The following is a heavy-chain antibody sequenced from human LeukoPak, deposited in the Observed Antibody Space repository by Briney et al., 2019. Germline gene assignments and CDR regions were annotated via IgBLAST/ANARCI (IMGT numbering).Heavy chain of an antibody. D-gene: IGHD2/OR15-2a*01. Sequence: PSETLSLTCTVSGGSISSYYWSWIRQPPGKGLEWIAYISNIGSINYNPTLKSRVTISLDTSKNQFPLKLSSLTAADTAVYYCAGHHPRNTVDFWRQGTLVTVSS. V-gene: IGHV4-59*08. CDR2: ISNIGSI. J-gene: IGHJ4*02. CDR1: GGSISSYY. CDR3: AGHHPRNTVDF.